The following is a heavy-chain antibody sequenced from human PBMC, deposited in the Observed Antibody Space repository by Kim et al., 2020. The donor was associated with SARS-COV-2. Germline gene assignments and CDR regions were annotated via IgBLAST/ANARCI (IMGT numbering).Heavy chain of an antibody. CDR1: GFTFSSYW. Sequence: GGSLRLSCAASGFTFSSYWMSWVRQAPGKGLEWVANIKQDGSEKYYVDSVKGRFTISRDNAKNSLYLQMNSLRAEDTAVYYCARMRGSESYYHDAFDIWGQETMITVSS. CDR2: IKQDGSEK. J-gene: IGHJ3*02. D-gene: IGHD3-10*01. V-gene: IGHV3-7*01. CDR3: ARMRGSESYYHDAFDI.